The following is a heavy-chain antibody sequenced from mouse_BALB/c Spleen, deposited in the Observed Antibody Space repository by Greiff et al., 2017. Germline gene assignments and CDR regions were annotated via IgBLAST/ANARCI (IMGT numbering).Heavy chain of an antibody. D-gene: IGHD2-1*01. CDR3: ARQGGNYDAMDY. CDR2: ISSGGSYT. Sequence: EVKVVESGGGLVKPGGSLKLSCAASGFTFSSYAMSWVRQTPEKRLEWVATISSGGSYTYYPDSVKGRFTISRDNAKNTLYLQMSSLRSEDTAMYYCARQGGNYDAMDYWGQGTSVTVSS. J-gene: IGHJ4*01. V-gene: IGHV5-9-3*01. CDR1: GFTFSSYA.